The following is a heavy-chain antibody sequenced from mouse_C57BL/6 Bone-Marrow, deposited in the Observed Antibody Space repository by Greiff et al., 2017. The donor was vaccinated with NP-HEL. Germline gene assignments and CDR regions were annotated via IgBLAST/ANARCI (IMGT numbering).Heavy chain of an antibody. D-gene: IGHD4-1*01. Sequence: EVQGVESGAELVRPGASVKLSCTASGFNIKDDYMHWVKQRPEQGLEWIGWIDPENGDTEYASKFQGKATITADTSSNTAYLQLSSLTSEDTAVYYCTTLTGPFDYWGQGTTLTVSS. CDR3: TTLTGPFDY. CDR1: GFNIKDDY. CDR2: IDPENGDT. V-gene: IGHV14-4*01. J-gene: IGHJ2*01.